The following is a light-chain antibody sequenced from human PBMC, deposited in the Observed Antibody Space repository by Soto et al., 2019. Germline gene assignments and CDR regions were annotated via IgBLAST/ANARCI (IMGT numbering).Light chain of an antibody. CDR3: QQYYNWPRT. CDR1: QSVSSS. Sequence: MTQSPATLSVSPGETVTLSCRVSQSVSSSLAWYQQKPGQAPRLLFYGASTRATGLPARFSGTGSGTEFTLTINSLQAEDSAVYYCQQYYNWPRTFGQGTRLEIK. V-gene: IGKV3-15*01. J-gene: IGKJ5*01. CDR2: GAS.